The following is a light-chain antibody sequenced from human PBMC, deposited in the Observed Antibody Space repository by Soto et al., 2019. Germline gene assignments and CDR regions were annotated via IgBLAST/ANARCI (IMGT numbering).Light chain of an antibody. Sequence: DIQMTQSPSSLSASVGDRVTITCRASQNINTFLNWYQQRQGQVPNLLIYAASRLHTGVPSRFSDSGSGTDFTLTITSLQPEDFTTYYCQQSHSSPPTFGQGTKVDIK. J-gene: IGKJ1*01. CDR3: QQSHSSPPT. V-gene: IGKV1-39*01. CDR1: QNINTF. CDR2: AAS.